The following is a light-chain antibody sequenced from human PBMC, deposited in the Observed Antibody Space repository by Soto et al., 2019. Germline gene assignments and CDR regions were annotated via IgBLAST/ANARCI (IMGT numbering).Light chain of an antibody. CDR2: AAS. CDR3: QQTHSVPQT. J-gene: IGKJ4*01. Sequence: DIQMAQSPSSLSASVGDRVTITCRASQYIDTYLHWYQQKPGKAPKLLIYAASSLQSGVPSRFSGSGSGTDFTLTISSLQPEDSASYFCQQTHSVPQTFGGGTKVEIK. V-gene: IGKV1-39*01. CDR1: QYIDTY.